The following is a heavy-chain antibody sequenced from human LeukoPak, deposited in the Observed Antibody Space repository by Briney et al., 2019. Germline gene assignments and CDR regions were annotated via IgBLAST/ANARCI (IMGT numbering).Heavy chain of an antibody. Sequence: GGSLRLSCAASGFTFSSYGMHWVRQAPGKGLEWVAFIRYDGSNKYYADSVKGRFTTSRDNSKNTLYLQMNSLRAEDTAVYYCAKGGVAGTFHYYYYYMDVWGKGTTVTVSS. J-gene: IGHJ6*03. CDR1: GFTFSSYG. CDR2: IRYDGSNK. D-gene: IGHD6-19*01. CDR3: AKGGVAGTFHYYYYYMDV. V-gene: IGHV3-30*02.